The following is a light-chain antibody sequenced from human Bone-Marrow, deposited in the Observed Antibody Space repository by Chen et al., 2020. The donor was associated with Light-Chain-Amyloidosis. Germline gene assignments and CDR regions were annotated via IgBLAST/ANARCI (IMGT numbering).Light chain of an antibody. CDR3: QSADSSGTYEVI. CDR2: RDT. CDR1: DLPTKY. J-gene: IGLJ2*01. V-gene: IGLV3-25*03. Sequence: SYELTQPPSVSVSPGQTPRLTCSGDDLPTKYAYWYQQKPGQAPVLVIHRDTERPSGISERFSGSSSGTTATVTISGVQAEDEADYHCQSADSSGTYEVIFGGGTKLTVL.